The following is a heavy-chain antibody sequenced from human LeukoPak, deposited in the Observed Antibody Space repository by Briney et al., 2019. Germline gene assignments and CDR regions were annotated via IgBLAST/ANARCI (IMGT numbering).Heavy chain of an antibody. J-gene: IGHJ3*02. CDR3: ASRLGAYSGYDYAFDI. D-gene: IGHD5-12*01. CDR1: GYTFTGYY. Sequence: HGASVKVSCKASGYTFTGYYMHWVRQAPGQGLEWMGIINPSGGSTSYAQKFQGRVTMTRDTSTSTVYMELSSLRSEDTAVYDCASRLGAYSGYDYAFDIWGQGTMVTVSS. V-gene: IGHV1-46*01. CDR2: INPSGGST.